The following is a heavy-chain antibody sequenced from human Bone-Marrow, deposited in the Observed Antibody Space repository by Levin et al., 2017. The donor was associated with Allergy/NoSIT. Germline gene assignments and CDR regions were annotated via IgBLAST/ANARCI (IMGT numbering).Heavy chain of an antibody. V-gene: IGHV3-30*14. Sequence: GGSLRLSCAGSGFIFSNYAMHWVRQAPGKGLEWVAVISHDGTYQSYTDSVKGRFTISRDNSKNTMFLQMNSLRPDDTAVYYCASAYSSTNFDYWGQGTVVTVSS. D-gene: IGHD2-8*01. CDR3: ASAYSSTNFDY. CDR2: ISHDGTYQ. CDR1: GFIFSNYA. J-gene: IGHJ4*02.